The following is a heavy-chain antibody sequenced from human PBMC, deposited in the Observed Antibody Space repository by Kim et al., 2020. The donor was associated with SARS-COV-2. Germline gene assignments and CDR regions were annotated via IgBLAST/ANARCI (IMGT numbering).Heavy chain of an antibody. D-gene: IGHD3-16*01. CDR1: GFTFSSYA. Sequence: GGSLRLSCAASGFTFSSYAMHWVRQAPGKGLEWVAVISYDGSNKYYVDSVKGRFTISRDNSKNTLYLQMNSLRAEDTAVYYCARDVHLGESGWFDPWGQGTLVTVSS. J-gene: IGHJ5*02. CDR2: ISYDGSNK. CDR3: ARDVHLGESGWFDP. V-gene: IGHV3-30*04.